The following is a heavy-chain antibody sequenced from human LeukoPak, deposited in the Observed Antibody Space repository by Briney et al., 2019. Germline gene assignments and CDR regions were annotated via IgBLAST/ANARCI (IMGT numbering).Heavy chain of an antibody. CDR2: INNSGGST. V-gene: IGHV3-23*01. CDR3: AKVYGDGGSADY. D-gene: IGHD4-17*01. Sequence: GGTLRLSCAASGFTFSSYGMSWVRQAPGKGLEWVSSINNSGGSTHYADSVKGRFTISRDNSKNTMYLQMKSLRAEDTAVYYCAKVYGDGGSADYWGQGTLVTVSS. CDR1: GFTFSSYG. J-gene: IGHJ4*02.